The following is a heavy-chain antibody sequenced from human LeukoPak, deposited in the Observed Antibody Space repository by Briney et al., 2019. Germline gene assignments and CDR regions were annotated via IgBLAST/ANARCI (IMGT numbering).Heavy chain of an antibody. CDR3: ARVRTTVVTNHDAFDI. CDR2: ISAYNGNT. V-gene: IGHV1-18*01. J-gene: IGHJ3*02. D-gene: IGHD4-23*01. Sequence: ASVKVSCKASGYTFTSYGISWVRQAPGQGLEWMGWISAYNGNTNYAQKLQGRVTMTTDTSTSTAYMELRSLRSGDTAVYYCARVRTTVVTNHDAFDIWGQGTMVTVSS. CDR1: GYTFTSYG.